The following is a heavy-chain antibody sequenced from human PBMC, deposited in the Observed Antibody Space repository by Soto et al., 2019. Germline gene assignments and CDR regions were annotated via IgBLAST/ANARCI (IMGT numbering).Heavy chain of an antibody. Sequence: QVQLQESGPGLVKPSQTLSLTCTVSGGSISSGGYYWSWIRQHRGKGLEWIGHIYYSGGTYYNPSLKSRVTVSVDTSKNPFSLKVSSVPTADTAVYYCARSVFPWGQGALVTVST. V-gene: IGHV4-31*03. CDR3: ARSVFP. CDR1: GGSISSGGYY. CDR2: IYYSGGT. J-gene: IGHJ5*02.